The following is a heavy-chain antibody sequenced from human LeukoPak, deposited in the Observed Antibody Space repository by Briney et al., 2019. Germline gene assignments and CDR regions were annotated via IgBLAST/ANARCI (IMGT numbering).Heavy chain of an antibody. J-gene: IGHJ4*02. CDR1: GFTFSGFW. CDR2: ISIDGSST. D-gene: IGHD3-22*01. Sequence: GGSLRLSCAASGFTFSGFWMHWVRQAPGKGLVWLSRISIDGSSTNYADSVKGRFTISRDNAKNTVFLRMNSLRAEDTAVYYCARGSGYYDSSGYCGYWGQGTLVTVSS. V-gene: IGHV3-74*01. CDR3: ARGSGYYDSSGYCGY.